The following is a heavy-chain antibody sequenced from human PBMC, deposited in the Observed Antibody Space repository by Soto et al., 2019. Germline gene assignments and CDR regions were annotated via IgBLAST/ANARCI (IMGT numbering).Heavy chain of an antibody. Sequence: QVQLVQSGAEVKKPGASVKVSCKASGYTFTGNYIHWVRQAPRQGLEWVGWINPNSGGTNYAQKFTGWVTMTRDTSINTAYMELSRLRSDDTAIYYCASVYGDYAKDWYFDLWGRGTLVTVSS. CDR1: GYTFTGNY. CDR2: INPNSGGT. D-gene: IGHD4-17*01. CDR3: ASVYGDYAKDWYFDL. J-gene: IGHJ2*01. V-gene: IGHV1-2*04.